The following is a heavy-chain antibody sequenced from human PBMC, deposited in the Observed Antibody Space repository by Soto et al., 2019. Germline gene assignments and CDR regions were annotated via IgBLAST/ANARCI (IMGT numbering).Heavy chain of an antibody. V-gene: IGHV2-5*01. J-gene: IGHJ4*02. CDR1: GFSLTTSGVG. Sequence: QITLKESGPTLVKPTQTLTLTCTFSGFSLTTSGVGVGWIRQPPGKALEWLAIIYWNDDKRYSPSLKSRVTVTKDTSKNQVALALTNTDPVDTATYSFARRSFSGYVRTFDFWGQGTLVAVSS. CDR2: IYWNDDK. CDR3: ARRSFSGYVRTFDF. D-gene: IGHD3-22*01.